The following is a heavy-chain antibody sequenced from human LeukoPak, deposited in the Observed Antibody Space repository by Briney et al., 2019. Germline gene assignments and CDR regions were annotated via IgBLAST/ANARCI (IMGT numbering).Heavy chain of an antibody. CDR3: ARSEMATILGFDY. CDR2: ISGSGGST. Sequence: GGSLRLSCAASGFTFSSYAMSWVRQAPGEGLEWVSAISGSGGSTYYADSVKGRFTISRDNSKNTLYLQMNSLRAEDTAVYYCARSEMATILGFDYWGQGTLVTVSS. V-gene: IGHV3-23*01. CDR1: GFTFSSYA. J-gene: IGHJ4*02. D-gene: IGHD5-24*01.